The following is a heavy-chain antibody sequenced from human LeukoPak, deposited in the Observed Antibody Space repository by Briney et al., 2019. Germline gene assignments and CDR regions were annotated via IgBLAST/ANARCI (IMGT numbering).Heavy chain of an antibody. CDR3: ARSPVTTVYYYYYYGMDV. Sequence: PGRSLRLSCAASGFIFSSYAMHWVRQAPGKGLEWVAVISYDGSNKYYADSVKGRFTISRDNSKNTLYLQMNSLRAEDTAVYYCARSPVTTVYYYYYYGMDVWGQGTTVTVSS. J-gene: IGHJ6*02. CDR1: GFIFSSYA. V-gene: IGHV3-30-3*01. CDR2: ISYDGSNK. D-gene: IGHD4-11*01.